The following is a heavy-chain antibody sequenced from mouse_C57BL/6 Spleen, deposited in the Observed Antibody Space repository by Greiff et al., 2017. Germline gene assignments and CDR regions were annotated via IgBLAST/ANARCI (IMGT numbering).Heavy chain of an antibody. CDR2: IDPSDSYT. J-gene: IGHJ1*03. V-gene: IGHV1-59*01. CDR1: GYTFTSYW. CDR3: ARRVGWYFDV. D-gene: IGHD1-1*02. Sequence: QVQLQQPGAELVRPGTSVKLSCKASGYTFTSYWMHWVKQRPGQGLEWIGVIDPSDSYTNYNQKFKGKATLTVDTSSSTAYMQLSSLTSEDSAVYYCARRVGWYFDVWGTGTTVTVSS.